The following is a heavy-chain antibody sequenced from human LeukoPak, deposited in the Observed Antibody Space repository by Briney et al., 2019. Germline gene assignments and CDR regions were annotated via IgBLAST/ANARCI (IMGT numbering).Heavy chain of an antibody. D-gene: IGHD3-22*01. CDR2: IYYSGST. CDR1: GGSISGYY. CDR3: ARERRTCYYDSSGYYYWDS. Sequence: PSETLSLTCTVSGGSISGYYWSWIRQPPGKGLEWLGYIYYSGSTNYNPSLKSRVTISVAPSKNQFSLKLSSVTAADTAVYYCARERRTCYYDSSGYYYWDSWGQGTLVTVSS. V-gene: IGHV4-59*08. J-gene: IGHJ4*02.